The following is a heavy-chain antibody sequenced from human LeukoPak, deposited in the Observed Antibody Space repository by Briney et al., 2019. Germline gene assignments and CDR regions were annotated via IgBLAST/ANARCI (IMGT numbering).Heavy chain of an antibody. CDR1: GGSFSGYY. V-gene: IGHV4-34*01. CDR3: ARAVYYYDSSGYYWYFDL. J-gene: IGHJ2*01. Sequence: SETLSLTCAVYGGSFSGYYWSWIRQPPGKGLEWIGEINHSGSTNYNPSLKSRVTMSVDTSKNQFSLKLSSVTAADTAVYYCARAVYYYDSSGYYWYFDLWGRGTLVTVSS. CDR2: INHSGST. D-gene: IGHD3-22*01.